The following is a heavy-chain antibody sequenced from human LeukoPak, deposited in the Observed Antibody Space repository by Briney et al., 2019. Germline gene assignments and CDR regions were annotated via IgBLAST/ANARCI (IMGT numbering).Heavy chain of an antibody. V-gene: IGHV3-23*01. Sequence: GGTLRLSCAASGFTFSSYAMSWVRQAPGKGLEWVSAISGSGGSTYYADSVKGRFTISRDNSKNTLYLQMNSLRAEDTAVYYCAKGIAVAGTSTSDYWGQGTLVTVSS. CDR1: GFTFSSYA. D-gene: IGHD6-19*01. CDR3: AKGIAVAGTSTSDY. J-gene: IGHJ4*02. CDR2: ISGSGGST.